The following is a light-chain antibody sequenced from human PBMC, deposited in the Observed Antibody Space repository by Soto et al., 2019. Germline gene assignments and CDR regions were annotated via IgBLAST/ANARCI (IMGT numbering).Light chain of an antibody. J-gene: IGKJ4*01. V-gene: IGKV3-11*01. CDR1: QSVSSY. CDR3: QQRRKLT. Sequence: EIVLTQSPATLSLSPGERATLSCRASQSVSSYLAWYQQKPGQAPRLLIYDASNRATGIPARFSGSGSGTDFTLTISSLEPEDFAVYYCQQRRKLTFGGGTKVEIK. CDR2: DAS.